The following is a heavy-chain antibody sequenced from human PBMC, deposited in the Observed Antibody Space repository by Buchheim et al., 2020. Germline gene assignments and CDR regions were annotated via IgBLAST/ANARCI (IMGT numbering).Heavy chain of an antibody. CDR2: IRSDGSET. D-gene: IGHD5-12*01. CDR3: ARGYNFGYNYYYGMDV. CDR1: GFLFSTYW. J-gene: IGHJ6*02. V-gene: IGHV3-74*01. Sequence: EVRLVESGGGLVRPGDSLRLSCGASGFLFSTYWMYWVRQVPGKGLVWVSRIRSDGSETNYADSVRGRFAVSRDKARSTLLLQMNSLRVEDTGVYFCARGYNFGYNYYYGMDVWGRGT.